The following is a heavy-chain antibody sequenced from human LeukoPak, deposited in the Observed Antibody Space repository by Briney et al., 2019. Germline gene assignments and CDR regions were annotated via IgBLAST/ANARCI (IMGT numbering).Heavy chain of an antibody. D-gene: IGHD6-19*01. CDR3: ARLIFIAVAGD. CDR1: GGSISSYY. J-gene: IGHJ4*02. Sequence: SETLSLTCTVSGGSISSYYWSWIRQPPGKGLEWIGYIYYSGSTNYNPSLKSRVTISVDTSKNQFSLKLSSVTAADTAVYYCARLIFIAVAGDWGQGTLVTVSS. CDR2: IYYSGST. V-gene: IGHV4-59*01.